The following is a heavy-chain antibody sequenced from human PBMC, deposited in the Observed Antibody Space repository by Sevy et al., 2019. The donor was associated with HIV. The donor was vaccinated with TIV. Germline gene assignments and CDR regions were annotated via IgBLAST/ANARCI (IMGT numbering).Heavy chain of an antibody. D-gene: IGHD2-2*01. CDR2: IKVDGSEK. CDR3: ARYASVGF. V-gene: IGHV3-7*01. Sequence: GGSLRLSCVASEFTFSDSWMTWVRQAPGKGLEWVANIKVDGSEKHYADSVKGRFTISRDNAQNSLYLQMNSLRAEDTAVYYCARYASVGFWGQGTLVTVSS. CDR1: EFTFSDSW. J-gene: IGHJ4*02.